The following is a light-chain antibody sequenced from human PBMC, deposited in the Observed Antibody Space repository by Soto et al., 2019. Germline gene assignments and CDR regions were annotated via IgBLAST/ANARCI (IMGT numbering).Light chain of an antibody. CDR3: SSYTNKDTLL. J-gene: IGLJ3*02. CDR2: DVT. V-gene: IGLV2-14*03. Sequence: QSALTQPASVSGSPGQSITISCTGTSSDVGGYDHVSWYQQHPGKAPKLIIYDVTVRASGISRRFSGSKSDNTASLAVSGVQPEDEADYYCSSYTNKDTLLFGGGTKLTVL. CDR1: SSDVGGYDH.